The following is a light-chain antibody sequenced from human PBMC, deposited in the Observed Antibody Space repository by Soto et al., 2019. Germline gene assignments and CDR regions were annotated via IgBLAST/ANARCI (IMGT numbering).Light chain of an antibody. CDR3: QQHNSSPWT. V-gene: IGKV1-5*01. CDR1: QNIGDW. CDR2: DAS. J-gene: IGKJ1*01. Sequence: DIHMTQSPSTLSASVGDKITITCRASQNIGDWLAWFQQKPGKAPRLLIYDASNLEGGVPSRFRASGSGTAFTLTISSLQPDDFATYYCQQHNSSPWTFGQGTKVAIK.